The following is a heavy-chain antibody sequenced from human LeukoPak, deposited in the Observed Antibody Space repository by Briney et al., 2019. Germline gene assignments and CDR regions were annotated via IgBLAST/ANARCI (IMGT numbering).Heavy chain of an antibody. D-gene: IGHD3-22*01. CDR1: GFTVSSNY. CDR3: ARDGFYDGSGYWMGQDY. Sequence: GGSLRLSCAASGFTVSSNYMSWVRQAPGKGLEWVSVIYSGGSTYYADSVKGRFTISRDNSKNTLYLQMNSLRAEDTAVYYCARDGFYDGSGYWMGQDYWGQGTLVTVSS. J-gene: IGHJ4*02. CDR2: IYSGGST. V-gene: IGHV3-53*01.